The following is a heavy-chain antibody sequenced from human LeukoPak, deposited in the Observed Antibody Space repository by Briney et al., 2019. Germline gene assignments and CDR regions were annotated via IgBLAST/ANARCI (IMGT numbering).Heavy chain of an antibody. D-gene: IGHD5-24*01. J-gene: IGHJ4*02. CDR3: ARDRYGDGFAHFDY. CDR1: GASITSAY. V-gene: IGHV4-59*01. CDR2: IYYSGRT. Sequence: SETLSLTCSVSGASITSAYWSWIRQPPGKGLEWIGYIYYSGRTDYNPSLKSRVTMSLDTSKNHFFLKVSSVTAADTAVYYCARDRYGDGFAHFDYWGQGALVTVSS.